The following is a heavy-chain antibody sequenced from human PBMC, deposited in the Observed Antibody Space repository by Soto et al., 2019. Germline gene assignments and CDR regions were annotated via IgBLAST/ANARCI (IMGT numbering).Heavy chain of an antibody. J-gene: IGHJ4*02. D-gene: IGHD1-26*01. V-gene: IGHV4-59*01. CDR3: ARGMGNYDY. CDR1: GGSISSYY. Sequence: QVQLQESGPGLVKPSETLSLTCTVSGGSISSYYWSWIRQPPGKGLEWIGYIYYSGSTNYNPSLKSRATRSGDTSKYQFSLKLSSVTAADTAVYYCARGMGNYDYWGQGTLVTVSS. CDR2: IYYSGST.